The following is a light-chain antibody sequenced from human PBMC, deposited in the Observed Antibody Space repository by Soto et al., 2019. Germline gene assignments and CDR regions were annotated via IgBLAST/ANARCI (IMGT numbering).Light chain of an antibody. J-gene: IGKJ1*01. CDR1: QGISSY. V-gene: IGKV1-8*01. CDR3: QQYYSYPWT. Sequence: AIRITQSPSSFSASTGDRVTITCRASQGISSYLAWYQQKPGKAPKLLIYAASTLQSGVPSRFSGSGSGTDFTLTISCLQSEDFATYYCQQYYSYPWTFGQGTKVEIK. CDR2: AAS.